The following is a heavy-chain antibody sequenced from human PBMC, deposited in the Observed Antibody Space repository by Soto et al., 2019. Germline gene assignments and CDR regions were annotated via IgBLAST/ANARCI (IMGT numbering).Heavy chain of an antibody. CDR1: GFTFSDYN. J-gene: IGHJ5*02. V-gene: IGHV3-21*01. Sequence: EVQLVESGGGLVKPGGSLRLSCAASGFTFSDYNMNWVRQAPGKGLEWVSSISGSRSYIYYADSVKGRFTISRDNAKNSLYLQMNSLRAEDTAVYYCARETIIGMTDAGGQGTLVTVSS. D-gene: IGHD1-20*01. CDR2: ISGSRSYI. CDR3: ARETIIGMTDA.